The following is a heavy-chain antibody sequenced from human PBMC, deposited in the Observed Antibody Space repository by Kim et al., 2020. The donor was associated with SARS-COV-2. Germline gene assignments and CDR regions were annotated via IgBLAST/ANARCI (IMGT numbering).Heavy chain of an antibody. Sequence: GGSLRLSCAASGFTFSDYYMSWIRQAPGKGLEWVSYISSSGSTIYYADSVKGRFTISRDNAKNSLYLQMNSLRAEDTAVYYCARDSYCGGDCYPGAFDIWGQGTMVTVSS. D-gene: IGHD2-21*02. CDR2: ISSSGSTI. CDR1: GFTFSDYY. CDR3: ARDSYCGGDCYPGAFDI. J-gene: IGHJ3*02. V-gene: IGHV3-11*01.